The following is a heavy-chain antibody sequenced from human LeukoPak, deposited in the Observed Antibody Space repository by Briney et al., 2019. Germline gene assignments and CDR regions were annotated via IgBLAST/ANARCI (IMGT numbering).Heavy chain of an antibody. Sequence: SETLSLTCSVSGDSISGYYWSWIRQPPGKGLEWIAYIHNSGNSNYNPSLKSRVTISADTSKNQFSLKLTSVTAADTAVYYCARAGIFGVVDYWGQGTLVTVSS. CDR3: ARAGIFGVVDY. J-gene: IGHJ4*02. D-gene: IGHD3-3*01. CDR2: IHNSGNS. CDR1: GDSISGYY. V-gene: IGHV4-4*08.